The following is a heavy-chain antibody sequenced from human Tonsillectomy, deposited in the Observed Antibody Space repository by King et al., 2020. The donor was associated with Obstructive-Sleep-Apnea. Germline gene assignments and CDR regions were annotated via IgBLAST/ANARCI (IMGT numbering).Heavy chain of an antibody. D-gene: IGHD3-10*01. J-gene: IGHJ4*02. CDR1: GYTFTAYY. CDR3: ARDMSAYDSTSPAY. V-gene: IGHV1-2*02. CDR2: ISPNSGAT. Sequence: QLVQSGAEVKKPGASVKVSCKASGYTFTAYYIHWVRQAPGQGLEWMGWISPNSGATKYAQKFQDRGTMTRDTSISTAYMDLSRLRSDDTAIYYCARDMSAYDSTSPAYWGQGTRVTVSS.